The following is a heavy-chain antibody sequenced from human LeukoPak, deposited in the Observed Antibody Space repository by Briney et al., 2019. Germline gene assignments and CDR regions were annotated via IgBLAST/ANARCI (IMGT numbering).Heavy chain of an antibody. CDR3: ARGSVAAAGRSFDY. J-gene: IGHJ4*02. D-gene: IGHD6-13*01. V-gene: IGHV3-21*01. CDR1: GFPFSSYS. CDR2: ISSSSSYI. Sequence: PGGSLRLSCAASGFPFSSYSMNWVRHAPGKGLEWVSSISSSSSYIYYADSVKGRFTISRDNAKNSLYLQMNSLRAEDTAVYYCARGSVAAAGRSFDYWGQGTLVTVSS.